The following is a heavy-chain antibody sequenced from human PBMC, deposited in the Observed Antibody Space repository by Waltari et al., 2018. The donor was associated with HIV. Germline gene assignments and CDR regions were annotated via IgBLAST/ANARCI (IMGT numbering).Heavy chain of an antibody. Sequence: QVQLQESGPGLVKPSETLSLTCTVSGGSISSYYWSWIRQPAGKGLEWIGRIYTRGSTNYNPSLKSRVTMSVDTSKNQFSLKLSSVTAADTAVYYCARDKISSSNNWFDPWGQGTLVTVSS. D-gene: IGHD6-6*01. J-gene: IGHJ5*02. CDR2: IYTRGST. CDR1: GGSISSYY. CDR3: ARDKISSSNNWFDP. V-gene: IGHV4-4*07.